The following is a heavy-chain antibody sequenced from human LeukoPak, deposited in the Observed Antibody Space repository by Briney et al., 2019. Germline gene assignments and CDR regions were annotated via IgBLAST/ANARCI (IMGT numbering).Heavy chain of an antibody. CDR1: GFNFASYS. CDR2: ISGSGGDT. Sequence: PGGSLRLSCAASGFNFASYSITWVRQAPGKGLEWVATISGSGGDTYYADSVKARFSISRDNSKNRLYLQMNSLRAEDTAIYYCAKDMELWHSASAFNFWGQGTMVTVSS. CDR3: AKDMELWHSASAFNF. D-gene: IGHD3-16*01. V-gene: IGHV3-23*01. J-gene: IGHJ3*01.